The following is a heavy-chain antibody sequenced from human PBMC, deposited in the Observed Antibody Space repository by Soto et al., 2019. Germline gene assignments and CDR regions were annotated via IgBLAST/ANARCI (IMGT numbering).Heavy chain of an antibody. V-gene: IGHV3-30*18. D-gene: IGHD1-26*01. J-gene: IGHJ6*02. CDR2: ISYDGSNK. Sequence: GGSLRLSCAASGFTFSSYGMHWVRQAPGKGLEWVAVISYDGSNKYYADSVKGRFTISRDNSKNTLYLQMNSLRAEDTAVYYCAKASIVIAGMDVWGQGTTVTVS. CDR1: GFTFSSYG. CDR3: AKASIVIAGMDV.